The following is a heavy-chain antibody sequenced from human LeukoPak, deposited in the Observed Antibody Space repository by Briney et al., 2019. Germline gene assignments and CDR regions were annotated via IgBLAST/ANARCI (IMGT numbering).Heavy chain of an antibody. V-gene: IGHV4-59*01. Sequence: SETLSLTCTVSGGSIISYFWSWIRQPPGKGPEWIGYIFDSGTTNYNPSPNYNPSLKSRVTVSLDTSKNHFSLKLSSVTAADTAVYFCARGGVTTIAQYDYWGQGILVTVSS. D-gene: IGHD5-12*01. CDR3: ARGGVTTIAQYDY. CDR1: GGSIISYF. J-gene: IGHJ4*02. CDR2: IFDSGTT.